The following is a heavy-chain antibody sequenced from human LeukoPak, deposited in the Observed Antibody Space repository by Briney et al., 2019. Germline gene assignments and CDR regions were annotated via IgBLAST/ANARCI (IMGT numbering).Heavy chain of an antibody. Sequence: ASVKVSCKASGYTFTGYYMHWVRQAPGQGLEWMGWINPNSGGTNYAQKFQGRVTMTRDTSISTAYMELSRLRSDDTAVYYCARVKDFWSGSPPGGGYYMDVWGKGTTVTVSS. CDR2: INPNSGGT. J-gene: IGHJ6*03. D-gene: IGHD3-3*01. CDR1: GYTFTGYY. V-gene: IGHV1-2*02. CDR3: ARVKDFWSGSPPGGGYYMDV.